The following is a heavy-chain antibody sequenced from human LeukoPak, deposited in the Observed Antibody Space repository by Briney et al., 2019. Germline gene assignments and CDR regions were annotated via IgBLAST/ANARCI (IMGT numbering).Heavy chain of an antibody. CDR1: EFTFSVYT. CDR2: ISPSRSSI. D-gene: IGHD3-3*01. CDR3: ARETYNDFWSGLNWFDP. V-gene: IGHV3-21*01. J-gene: IGHJ5*02. Sequence: GGSLRLSCTACEFTFSVYTMNWVRLAAGKGLKWVSSISPSRSSIYYADSVRGRFTVSRDNAKKSLSLQMNSLRVEDTAIYYCARETYNDFWSGLNWFDPWGQGTLVTVSS.